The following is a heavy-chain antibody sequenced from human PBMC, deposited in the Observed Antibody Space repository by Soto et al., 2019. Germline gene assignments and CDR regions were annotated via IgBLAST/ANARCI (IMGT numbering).Heavy chain of an antibody. CDR3: ASTRGSSYDY. CDR1: GFTVSGNY. Sequence: GGSLRLSCAASGFTVSGNYMSWVRQAPGKGLEWVSVIYNGGGTYYADSVKGRFTISRDNSKNTLYLQMNSLRAEDTAVYYCASTRGSSYDYWGQVTLVTVAS. V-gene: IGHV3-53*01. J-gene: IGHJ4*02. CDR2: IYNGGGT. D-gene: IGHD6-6*01.